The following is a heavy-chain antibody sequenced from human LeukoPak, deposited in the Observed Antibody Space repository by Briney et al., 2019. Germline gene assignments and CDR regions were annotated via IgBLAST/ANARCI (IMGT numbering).Heavy chain of an antibody. Sequence: GGSLRLSCAASGFTFSSYAMSWVRQAPGKGLEWVSAISGSGGSTCYADSVKGRFTISRDNSKNTLYLQMNSLRAEDTAVYYCAKEVLRYFDWLNWFDPWGQGTLVTVSS. V-gene: IGHV3-23*01. J-gene: IGHJ5*02. CDR2: ISGSGGST. CDR1: GFTFSSYA. CDR3: AKEVLRYFDWLNWFDP. D-gene: IGHD3-9*01.